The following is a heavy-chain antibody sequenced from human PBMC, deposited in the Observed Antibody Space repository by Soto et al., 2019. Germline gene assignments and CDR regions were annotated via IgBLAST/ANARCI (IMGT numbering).Heavy chain of an antibody. V-gene: IGHV1-2*02. Sequence: ASVKVSCKASGYTFTGYYMHWVRQAPGQGLEWMGWINPNSGGTNYAQKFQGRVTMTRDTSISTAYMELSRLRSDDTAVYYCARENSTSSYYYFGMDVWGQGTTVTVSS. J-gene: IGHJ6*02. CDR3: ARENSTSSYYYFGMDV. CDR1: GYTFTGYY. CDR2: INPNSGGT. D-gene: IGHD6-13*01.